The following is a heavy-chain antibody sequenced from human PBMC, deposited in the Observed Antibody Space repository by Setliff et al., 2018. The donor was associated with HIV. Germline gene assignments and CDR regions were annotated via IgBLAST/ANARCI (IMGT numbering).Heavy chain of an antibody. V-gene: IGHV4-59*08. Sequence: PSETLSLTCAVSGGSISSHYWSWIRLPPGKGLEWIGTIYYNGNTNYNPSLKSRVAISVDTSKNQFSLKLSSVTAADTAVYYCARGGYSSGWYVAGNWFDPWGQGTLVTVSS. D-gene: IGHD6-19*01. CDR2: IYYNGNT. J-gene: IGHJ5*02. CDR1: GGSISSHY. CDR3: ARGGYSSGWYVAGNWFDP.